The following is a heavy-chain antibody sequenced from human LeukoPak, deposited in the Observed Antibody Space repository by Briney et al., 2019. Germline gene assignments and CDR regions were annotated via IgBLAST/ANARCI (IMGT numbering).Heavy chain of an antibody. CDR1: GYTLTELS. Sequence: ASVKVSCKVSGYTLTELSMHWVRQAPGKGLEWMGGFDPEDGETIYAQKFQGRVTMTEDTSTDTAYMELSSLRSEDTAVYYCATRDLYSGWFSYWGQGTLVTVSS. CDR2: FDPEDGET. CDR3: ATRDLYSGWFSY. D-gene: IGHD6-19*01. J-gene: IGHJ4*02. V-gene: IGHV1-24*01.